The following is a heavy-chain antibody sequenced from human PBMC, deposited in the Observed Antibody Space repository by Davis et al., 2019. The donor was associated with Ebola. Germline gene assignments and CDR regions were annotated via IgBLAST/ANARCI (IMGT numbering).Heavy chain of an antibody. CDR2: INHSGST. CDR1: GGSISSGGYY. V-gene: IGHV4-39*07. D-gene: IGHD3-10*01. J-gene: IGHJ4*02. Sequence: MPGGSLRLSCTVSGGSISSGGYYWSWIRQPPGKGLEWIGEINHSGSTNYNPSLKSRVTISVDTSKNQFSLKLSSVTAPDTAVYYCARVRYYGSGSPIDYWGQGTLVTVSS. CDR3: ARVRYYGSGSPIDY.